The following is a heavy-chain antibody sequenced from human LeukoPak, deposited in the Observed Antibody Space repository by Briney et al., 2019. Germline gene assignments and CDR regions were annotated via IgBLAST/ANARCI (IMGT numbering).Heavy chain of an antibody. J-gene: IGHJ6*02. V-gene: IGHV3-30*03. CDR3: TTEITMVRGVITLYYYYGMDV. CDR1: GFTFSSYG. D-gene: IGHD3-10*01. CDR2: ISYDGSNK. Sequence: GGSLRLSCAASGFTFSSYGMHWVRQAPGKGLEWVAVISYDGSNKYYADSVKGRFTISRDNSKNTLYLQMNSLKTEDTAVYYCTTEITMVRGVITLYYYYGMDVWGQGTTVTVSS.